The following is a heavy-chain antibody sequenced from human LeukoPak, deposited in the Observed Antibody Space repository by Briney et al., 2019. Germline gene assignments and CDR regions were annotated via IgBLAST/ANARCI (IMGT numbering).Heavy chain of an antibody. J-gene: IGHJ4*02. V-gene: IGHV3-23*01. CDR3: AKDLTLRFLEWPYPFDY. CDR2: ISGSGGST. Sequence: GGSLRLSCAASGFTFSSYAMSWVRQAPGKGLEWVSAISGSGGSTYYADSVKGRFTISRDNSKNTLYLQMNSLRAEDTAVYYCAKDLTLRFLEWPYPFDYWGQGTLVTVSS. D-gene: IGHD3-3*01. CDR1: GFTFSSYA.